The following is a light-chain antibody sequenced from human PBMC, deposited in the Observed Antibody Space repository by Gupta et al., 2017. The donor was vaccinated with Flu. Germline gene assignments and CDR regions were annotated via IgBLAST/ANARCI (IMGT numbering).Light chain of an antibody. V-gene: IGKV1-39*01. CDR1: QGIGNA. J-gene: IGKJ2*01. CDR2: AAS. Sequence: PSSLSASVGDTVTITCRASQGIGNALNWYQHKPGKAPELLIFAASSLRSGVPLRFSGSGSGTDFTLTISRLQPEDFSSYYCQQTDSSPFTFGEGTKVEI. CDR3: QQTDSSPFT.